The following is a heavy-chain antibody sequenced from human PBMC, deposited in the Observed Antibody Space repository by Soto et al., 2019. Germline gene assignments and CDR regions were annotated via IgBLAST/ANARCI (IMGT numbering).Heavy chain of an antibody. V-gene: IGHV3-11*01. D-gene: IGHD3-10*01. CDR2: ISSSVSTI. CDR3: ARDRPSRYGSGSYYPLAP. Sequence: PGGSLRLSCAASGFTFSDYYMSWIRQAPGKGLEWVSYISSSVSTIYYADSVKGRFTISRDNAKNSLYLQMNSLRAEDTAVYYCARDRPSRYGSGSYYPLAPWGQATLVTVSS. CDR1: GFTFSDYY. J-gene: IGHJ5*02.